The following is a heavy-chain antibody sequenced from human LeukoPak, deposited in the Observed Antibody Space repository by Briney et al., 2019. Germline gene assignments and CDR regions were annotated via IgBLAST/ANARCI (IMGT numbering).Heavy chain of an antibody. CDR2: INWNSGSI. CDR3: AKGTRYYDSSGYDY. CDR1: GFTFDDYA. D-gene: IGHD3-22*01. Sequence: GGSLRLSCAASGFTFDDYAMHWVRQAPGKGLEWISGINWNSGSIDYADSVKGRFTISRDNAKNSLYLQMNSLRAEDMALYYCAKGTRYYDSSGYDYWGQGTLVTVSS. J-gene: IGHJ4*02. V-gene: IGHV3-9*03.